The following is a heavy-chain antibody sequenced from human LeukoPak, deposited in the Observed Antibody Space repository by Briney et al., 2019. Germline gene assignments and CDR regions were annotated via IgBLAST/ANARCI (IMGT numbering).Heavy chain of an antibody. D-gene: IGHD3-16*01. CDR2: MRYDGSHR. CDR1: GFSFSTYG. Sequence: GGSLRLSCTASGFSFSTYGMHCLLQAPGKGLEWVASMRYDGSHRYYGDSMKGRFAISRDSSKNTLYLQLSSLRAEDTALYYCAKDAINLGYVPSYFESSGQGTLVTVSS. CDR3: AKDAINLGYVPSYFES. J-gene: IGHJ4*02. V-gene: IGHV3-30*02.